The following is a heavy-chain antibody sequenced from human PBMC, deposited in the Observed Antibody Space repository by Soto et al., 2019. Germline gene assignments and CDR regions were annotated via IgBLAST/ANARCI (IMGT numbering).Heavy chain of an antibody. V-gene: IGHV3-43D*04. D-gene: IGHD2-21*02. CDR2: ISWDGGST. J-gene: IGHJ3*02. CDR1: GFTFDDYA. CDR3: AKDMFPRVVTDAFDI. Sequence: EVQLVEPGGVVVQPGGSLRLSCAASGFTFDDYAMHWVRQAPGKGLEWVSLISWDGGSTYYADSVKGRFTISRDNSKNSLYLQMNSLRAEDTALYYCAKDMFPRVVTDAFDIWGQGTMVTVSS.